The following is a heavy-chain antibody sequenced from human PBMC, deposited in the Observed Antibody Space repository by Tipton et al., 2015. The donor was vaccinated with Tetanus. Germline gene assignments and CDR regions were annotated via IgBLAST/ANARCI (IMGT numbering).Heavy chain of an antibody. D-gene: IGHD3-10*01. CDR3: AFKPDYFGTGSPPFDY. V-gene: IGHV4-39*07. Sequence: TLSLTCTVSGGSISSSNYYWGWIRQPPGKGLEWIGSIYHSGTTYYNPSLKSRVSISVDTTKKQLYLNLTSVTAADTAVYYCAFKPDYFGTGSPPFDYWGQGPLVTVSS. CDR2: IYHSGTT. J-gene: IGHJ4*02. CDR1: GGSISSSNYY.